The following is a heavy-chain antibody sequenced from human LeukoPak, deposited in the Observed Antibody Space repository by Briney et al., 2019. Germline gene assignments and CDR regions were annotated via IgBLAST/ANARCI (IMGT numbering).Heavy chain of an antibody. V-gene: IGHV5-51*01. CDR2: IYPGDSDT. J-gene: IGHJ4*02. D-gene: IGHD6-19*01. Sequence: GESLQISCKGSGYSFTSYWIGWVRQMPGKGLEWMGIIYPGDSDTRYSPSFQGQVTISADKSISTAYLQWSSLKASDTAMYYCARRGVAVAGNAKYYFDYWGQGTLVTVSS. CDR1: GYSFTSYW. CDR3: ARRGVAVAGNAKYYFDY.